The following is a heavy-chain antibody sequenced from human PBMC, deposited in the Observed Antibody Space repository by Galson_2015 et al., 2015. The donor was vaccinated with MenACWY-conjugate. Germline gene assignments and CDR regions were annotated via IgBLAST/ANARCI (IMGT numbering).Heavy chain of an antibody. CDR2: IKQDGSEK. J-gene: IGHJ5*02. V-gene: IGHV3-7*03. CDR3: ARDLWFGELSP. D-gene: IGHD3-10*01. Sequence: SLRLSCAASGFTFSSYWMSWVRQAPGKGLEWVANIKQDGSEKYYVDSVKGRFTISRDNAKNSLYLQMNSLRAKDTAVYYCARDLWFGELSPWGQGTLVTVSS. CDR1: GFTFSSYW.